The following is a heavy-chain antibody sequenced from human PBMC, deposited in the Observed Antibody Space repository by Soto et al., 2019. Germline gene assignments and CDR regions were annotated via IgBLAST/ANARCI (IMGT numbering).Heavy chain of an antibody. V-gene: IGHV3-23*01. CDR2: ISGGGGDT. D-gene: IGHD4-17*01. J-gene: IGHJ6*02. CDR1: GFTFSSYA. CDR3: ARETHDYGDYGPMGDYYYGMDV. Sequence: GSLRLSCAASGFTFSSYAMSWVRQAPGKGLEWVSVISGGGGDTYYADSVKGRFTISRDNSKNTLYLEMNSLRAEDTAVYYCARETHDYGDYGPMGDYYYGMDVWGQGTTVTVSS.